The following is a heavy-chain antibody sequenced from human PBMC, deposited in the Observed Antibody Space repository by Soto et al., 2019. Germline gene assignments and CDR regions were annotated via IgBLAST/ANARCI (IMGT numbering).Heavy chain of an antibody. D-gene: IGHD2-2*02. CDR2: INAGNGNT. CDR3: ARLFTAAIPRYYYYYGMDV. Sequence: ASVKVSCKASGYTFTSYAMHWVRQAPGQRLEWMGWINAGNGNTKYSQKFQGRVTITRDTSASTAYMELSSLRSEDTAVYYCARLFTAAIPRYYYYYGMDVWGQGTTVTVSS. V-gene: IGHV1-3*01. J-gene: IGHJ6*02. CDR1: GYTFTSYA.